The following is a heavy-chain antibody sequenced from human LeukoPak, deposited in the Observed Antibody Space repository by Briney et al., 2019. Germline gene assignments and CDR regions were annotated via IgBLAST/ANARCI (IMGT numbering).Heavy chain of an antibody. J-gene: IGHJ4*02. CDR1: GFTFSNFA. CDR2: IRYDGSNK. CDR3: AKDGSIAADQTYFDY. Sequence: PGRSLRLSCVASGFTFSNFAMHWVRQAPGKGLEWVAFIRYDGSNKYYTDSVKGRFTISRDNSKNTVYLQMNSLRPEDTAVYYCAKDGSIAADQTYFDYWGQGTLATVSS. V-gene: IGHV3-30*02. D-gene: IGHD6-6*01.